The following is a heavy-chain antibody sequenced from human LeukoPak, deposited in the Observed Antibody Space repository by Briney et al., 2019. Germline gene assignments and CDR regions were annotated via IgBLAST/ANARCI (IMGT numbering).Heavy chain of an antibody. D-gene: IGHD5-24*01. V-gene: IGHV1-2*02. J-gene: IGHJ4*02. Sequence: ASVKVSCKASGYTFTDYYMHWVRQAPGQGLEWMGWINPNSGGTNYAQKFQGRVTMTRDTSISTAYMELSRLRSDDTAVYYCARDLGRWLQLSRYFDYWGQGTLVTVSS. CDR2: INPNSGGT. CDR1: GYTFTDYY. CDR3: ARDLGRWLQLSRYFDY.